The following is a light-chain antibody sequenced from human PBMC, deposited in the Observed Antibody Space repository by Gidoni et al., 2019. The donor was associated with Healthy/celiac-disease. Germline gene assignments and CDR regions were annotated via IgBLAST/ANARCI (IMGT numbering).Light chain of an antibody. CDR1: SSDVGGYNY. V-gene: IGLV2-14*01. Sequence: QSALTQPASVSGSPGQSITISCTRTSSDVGGYNYVSWYQQHPGKAPKLMIYEVSHRPSGVSNRFSGSKSGNTASLTISGLQAEDEAEYYCSSYTSGSTLVFGGGTKLTVL. CDR2: EVS. CDR3: SSYTSGSTLV. J-gene: IGLJ3*02.